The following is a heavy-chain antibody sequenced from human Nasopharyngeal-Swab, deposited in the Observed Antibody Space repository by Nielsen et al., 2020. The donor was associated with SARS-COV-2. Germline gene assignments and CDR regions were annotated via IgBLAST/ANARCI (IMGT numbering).Heavy chain of an antibody. CDR2: IYSGGST. CDR3: ALDPRSGGY. V-gene: IGHV3-66*02. CDR1: GFTVSSNY. J-gene: IGHJ4*02. Sequence: GESLKISCAASGFTVSSNYMSWVRQAPGKGLEWVSVIYSGGSTYYADSVKGRFTISRDNSKNTLYLQMNSLRAEDTAVYYCALDPRSGGYWGQGTLVTVSS. D-gene: IGHD6-25*01.